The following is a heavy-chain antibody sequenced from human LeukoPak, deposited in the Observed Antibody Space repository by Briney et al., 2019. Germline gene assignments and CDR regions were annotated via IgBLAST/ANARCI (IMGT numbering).Heavy chain of an antibody. CDR3: ARHGGIDY. V-gene: IGHV4-39*01. CDR1: GGSISSSSYY. D-gene: IGHD3-3*01. J-gene: IGHJ4*02. Sequence: SETLSLTCTVSGGSISSSSYYWGWIRQPPGKGLEWIGSIYYSGSTYYNPSLKSRVTISVDTSKNQFSLKLSSVTAADTAVYYCARHGGIDYWGQGTLVTVSS. CDR2: IYYSGST.